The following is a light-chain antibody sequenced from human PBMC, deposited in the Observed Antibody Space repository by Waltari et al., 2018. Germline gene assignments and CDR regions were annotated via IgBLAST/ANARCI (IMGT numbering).Light chain of an antibody. CDR2: EGS. Sequence: EIVLTQSPATLSLSPGERATLSCRVSQSVNSYLAWYQQKPGQAPRLLIYEGSRRAPGLPAGVRGSGSRTDFTLTIGSLEPEDSAVYYCQQRGHWPPDATFGPGTKIEIK. V-gene: IGKV3-11*01. CDR1: QSVNSY. CDR3: QQRGHWPPDAT. J-gene: IGKJ3*01.